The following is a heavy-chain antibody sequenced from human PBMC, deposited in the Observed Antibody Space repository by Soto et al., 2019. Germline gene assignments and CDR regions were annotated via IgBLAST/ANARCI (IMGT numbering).Heavy chain of an antibody. Sequence: PGGSLRLSCAASGFTFSSYSMNWVRQAPGKGLEWVSYISSSSSTIYYADSVKGRFTISRDNAKNSLYLQMNSLRDEDTAVYYCARDYRELRALYYYYGVDVWGQGTTVTVSS. CDR1: GFTFSSYS. CDR2: ISSSSSTI. J-gene: IGHJ6*02. CDR3: ARDYRELRALYYYYGVDV. V-gene: IGHV3-48*02. D-gene: IGHD1-26*01.